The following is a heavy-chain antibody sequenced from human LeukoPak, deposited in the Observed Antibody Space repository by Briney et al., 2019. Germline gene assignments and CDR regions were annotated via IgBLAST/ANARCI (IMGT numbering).Heavy chain of an antibody. CDR3: ARDQGEDYDFWSGYYTPIPFDY. V-gene: IGHV3-48*01. J-gene: IGHJ4*02. CDR1: GFTFSSYS. CDR2: ISSSSSTI. Sequence: PGGSLRLSCAASGFTFSSYSMNWVRQAPGKGLVWVSYISSSSSTIYYADSVKGRFTISRDNAKNSLYLQMNSLRAEDTAVYYCARDQGEDYDFWSGYYTPIPFDYWGQGTLVTVSS. D-gene: IGHD3-3*01.